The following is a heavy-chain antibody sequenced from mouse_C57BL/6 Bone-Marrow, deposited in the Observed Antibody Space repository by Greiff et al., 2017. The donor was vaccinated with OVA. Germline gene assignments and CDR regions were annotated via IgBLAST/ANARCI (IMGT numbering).Heavy chain of an antibody. CDR2: IYPGSGST. Sequence: QVQLQQPGAELVKPGASVKMSCKASGYTFTSYWITWVKQRPGPGLEWIGDIYPGSGSTNYNEKFKSKATLTVDTSSSTAYMQLSSLTSEDSAVYYCARMEAAQARFAYWGQGTLVTVSA. J-gene: IGHJ3*01. V-gene: IGHV1-55*01. D-gene: IGHD3-2*02. CDR1: GYTFTSYW. CDR3: ARMEAAQARFAY.